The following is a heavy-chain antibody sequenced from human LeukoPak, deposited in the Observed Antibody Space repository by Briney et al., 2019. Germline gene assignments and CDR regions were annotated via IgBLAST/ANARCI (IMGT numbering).Heavy chain of an antibody. CDR2: ISGSGGST. CDR1: GFTFSNYG. J-gene: IGHJ4*02. Sequence: PGGSLRLSCAASGFTFSNYGMSWVRQAPGKGLEWVSAISGSGGSTYYADSVKGRFTISRDNSKNTLYLQMNSLRAEDTAVYYCSSGYGGNSVDYYFDYWGQGTLVTVSS. CDR3: SSGYGGNSVDYYFDY. V-gene: IGHV3-23*01. D-gene: IGHD4-23*01.